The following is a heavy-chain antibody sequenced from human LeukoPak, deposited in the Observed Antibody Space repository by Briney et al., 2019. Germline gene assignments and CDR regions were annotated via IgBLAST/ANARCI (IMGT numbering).Heavy chain of an antibody. CDR3: ARGPSGYHNT. V-gene: IGHV3-21*01. CDR2: LSSSSSYI. J-gene: IGHJ4*02. CDR1: GFSFSSYG. Sequence: GGSLRLSCAASGFSFSSYGMNWVRQAPGKGLEWVSSLSSSSSYIYYAESVKGRFTISRDNAENSLYLQMNSLRAEDTAVYYCARGPSGYHNTGGQGTLVTVSS. D-gene: IGHD5-12*01.